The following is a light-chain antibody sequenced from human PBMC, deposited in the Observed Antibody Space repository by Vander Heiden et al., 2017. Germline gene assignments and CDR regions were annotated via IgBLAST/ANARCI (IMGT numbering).Light chain of an antibody. J-gene: IGKJ2*01. Sequence: DVVMTQSPLFLPVTLGQPAYICCMSSEGLVYSDEKTYLIWFQQRPGQSPRRLIYMVSTRASGVPDRFSGSGSVADFTLTISRLEAEDVAVYYCMQGSPSPFTFGHGTKLDI. V-gene: IGKV2-30*01. CDR3: MQGSPSPFT. CDR1: EGLVYSDEKTY. CDR2: MVS.